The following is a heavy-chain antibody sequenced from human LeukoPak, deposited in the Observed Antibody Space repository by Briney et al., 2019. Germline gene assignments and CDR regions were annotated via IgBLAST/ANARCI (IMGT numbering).Heavy chain of an antibody. J-gene: IGHJ4*02. Sequence: SETLSLTCTVSGVSISSSSAYWGWIRQPPGKGLEWIGSIYYSKNTYYNPSLKSRVTISADTSKNQFSLTLGSVSATDTAVYYCVSPRGFSYGYVDYWGQGTLVTASS. V-gene: IGHV4-39*01. CDR1: GVSISSSSAY. CDR2: IYYSKNT. D-gene: IGHD5-18*01. CDR3: VSPRGFSYGYVDY.